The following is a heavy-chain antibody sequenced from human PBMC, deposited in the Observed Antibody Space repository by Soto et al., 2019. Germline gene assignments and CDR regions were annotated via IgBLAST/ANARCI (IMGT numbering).Heavy chain of an antibody. CDR3: AKSKRIIGVRGAPPAY. CDR1: VFTFSSYA. CDR2: VSSSGSYI. V-gene: IGHV3-21*01. Sequence: GGSLRLSCAASVFTFSSYAMNWVRQAPGKGLEWVSSVSSSGSYIYYVDSVKGRFTISRDNAKNSLYLQMNSLRAEDTAVYYGAKSKRIIGVRGAPPAYRGQGTLVPVPS. D-gene: IGHD3-10*01. J-gene: IGHJ4*02.